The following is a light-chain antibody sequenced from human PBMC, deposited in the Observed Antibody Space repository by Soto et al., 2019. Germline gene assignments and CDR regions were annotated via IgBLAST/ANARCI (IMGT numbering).Light chain of an antibody. CDR3: QQTYTTPRT. Sequence: DTQMTQSPSYLSASVGDRISITCRASQTASNYVNWYQQKPGKAPTLLISATSTLQSGVPSRFRGSGSGTDFTLTITSLQPEDFATYYCQQTYTTPRTFGQGTKGAIK. V-gene: IGKV1-39*01. CDR2: ATS. J-gene: IGKJ1*01. CDR1: QTASNY.